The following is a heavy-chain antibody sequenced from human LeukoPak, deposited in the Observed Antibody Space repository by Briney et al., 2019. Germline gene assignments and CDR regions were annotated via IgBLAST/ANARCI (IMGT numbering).Heavy chain of an antibody. CDR2: INHSGST. CDR3: ARVGDYGPSSVDY. CDR1: GGSISSSNW. Sequence: PSETLSLTCAVSGGSISSSNWWSWVRQPPGKGLEWIGEINHSGSTNYNPSLKSRVTISVDTSKNQFSLKLSSVTAADTAVYYCARVGDYGPSSVDYWGQGTLVTVSS. V-gene: IGHV4-4*02. J-gene: IGHJ4*02. D-gene: IGHD4-17*01.